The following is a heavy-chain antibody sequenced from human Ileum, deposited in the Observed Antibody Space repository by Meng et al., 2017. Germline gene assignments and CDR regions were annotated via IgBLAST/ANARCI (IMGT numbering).Heavy chain of an antibody. V-gene: IGHV4-61*01. Sequence: VGLQESGAGLVKPSEALSLTCTVSGGSISSANSYWSLIRQTPGKGLEWIGYVYNTGNTNSNPSLRSRLTMSVDTSNSQFSLKLTSVTAADTAVYYCARGGGGGWPNWFDPWGQGTLVTVSS. D-gene: IGHD6-19*01. J-gene: IGHJ5*02. CDR3: ARGGGGGWPNWFDP. CDR2: VYNTGNT. CDR1: GGSISSANSY.